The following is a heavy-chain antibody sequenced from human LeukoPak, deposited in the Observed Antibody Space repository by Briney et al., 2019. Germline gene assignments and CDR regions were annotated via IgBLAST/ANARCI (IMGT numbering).Heavy chain of an antibody. CDR1: GFSFSSNY. D-gene: IGHD1-26*01. CDR3: ARTEYSGSYFDN. V-gene: IGHV3-74*01. J-gene: IGHJ4*02. CDR2: INSDGSST. Sequence: GGSLRLSCAASGFSFSSNYMSWVRQAPGKGLVWVSRINSDGSSTSYADSVKGRFTISRDNAKNTLYLQMDSLRAEDTAVYFCARTEYSGSYFDNWGQGTLVTVSS.